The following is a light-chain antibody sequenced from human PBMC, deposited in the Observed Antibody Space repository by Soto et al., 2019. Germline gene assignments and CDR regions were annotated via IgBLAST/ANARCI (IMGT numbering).Light chain of an antibody. CDR1: PSDVGGSNS. CDR3: SSYAPSDVV. Sequence: QSALTQPPSVSGSPGQSVTISCTGTPSDVGGSNSVSWYQQHPGKAPNLMIYDVNKRPSGVPDRFSGSKSGNTASLTVSGLQAADEAYYFCSSYAPSDVVFGGGTKLTVL. V-gene: IGLV2-8*01. J-gene: IGLJ2*01. CDR2: DVN.